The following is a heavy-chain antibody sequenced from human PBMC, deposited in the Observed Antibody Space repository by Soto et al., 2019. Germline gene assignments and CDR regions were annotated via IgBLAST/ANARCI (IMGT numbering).Heavy chain of an antibody. D-gene: IGHD3-22*01. CDR3: AKDRGDRYYYDSCSITGAFDI. V-gene: IGHV3-23*01. CDR2: ITGTGGST. J-gene: IGHJ3*02. Sequence: PGGSLRLSCAASGFTFSSYAMSWVRQAPGKGLEWFSAITGTGGSTYYADSVRGRFTISRDNSKNTLYLEMNGLRAEDTAVYYCAKDRGDRYYYDSCSITGAFDIWGQGTMVTVSS. CDR1: GFTFSSYA.